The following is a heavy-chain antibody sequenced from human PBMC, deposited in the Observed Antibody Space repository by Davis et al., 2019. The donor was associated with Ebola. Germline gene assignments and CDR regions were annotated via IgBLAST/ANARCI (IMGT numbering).Heavy chain of an antibody. Sequence: MPSETLSLTCTVSGGSISSYYWSWIRQPPGKGLEWIGYIYYSGSTNYNPSLKSRVTISGDTSKNQFSLKLSSVTAADTAVYYCARGYTNYYDHWGQGTLVTVSS. J-gene: IGHJ4*02. CDR3: ARGYTNYYDH. V-gene: IGHV4-59*12. CDR2: IYYSGST. D-gene: IGHD1-14*01. CDR1: GGSISSYY.